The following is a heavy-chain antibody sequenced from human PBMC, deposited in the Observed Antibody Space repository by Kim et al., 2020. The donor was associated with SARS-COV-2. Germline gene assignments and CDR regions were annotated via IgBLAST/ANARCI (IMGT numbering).Heavy chain of an antibody. J-gene: IGHJ4*02. CDR3: ARERRSGTYYYFDY. V-gene: IGHV4-59*01. Sequence: NPPLKSRLTISVDPSRNQFSLNLSAVTAADTAVYYCARERRSGTYYYFDYWGQGTLVTVSS. D-gene: IGHD1-26*01.